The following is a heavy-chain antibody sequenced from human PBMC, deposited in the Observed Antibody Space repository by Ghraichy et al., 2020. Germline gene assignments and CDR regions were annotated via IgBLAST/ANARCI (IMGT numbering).Heavy chain of an antibody. CDR3: VRDRDSSSWYFDL. D-gene: IGHD3-22*01. CDR1: GFTFDDHA. Sequence: ETLSLTCEASGFTFDDHAMHWVREVPGKGLEWVSLVSWDGETTDYADSVKVRFTISRDNSKDSVSLQMSSLRPEDSGLYYCVRDRDSSSWYFDLWGQGTQVTVSS. CDR2: VSWDGETT. J-gene: IGHJ4*02. V-gene: IGHV3-43D*03.